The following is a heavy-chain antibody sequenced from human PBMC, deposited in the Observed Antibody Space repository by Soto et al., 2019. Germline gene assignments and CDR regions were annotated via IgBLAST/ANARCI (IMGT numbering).Heavy chain of an antibody. Sequence: ASVKVSCKASGYTFTSSNINWVRQAPGQGLEWVAGSTSNSGNSDYAQKFQGRLTVTRDTSISTAYMELSSLSSDDTAVYYCVSLGVFDHWGPGTLVTVSS. CDR3: VSLGVFDH. CDR1: GYTFTSSN. J-gene: IGHJ4*02. D-gene: IGHD3-3*01. V-gene: IGHV1-8*01. CDR2: STSNSGNS.